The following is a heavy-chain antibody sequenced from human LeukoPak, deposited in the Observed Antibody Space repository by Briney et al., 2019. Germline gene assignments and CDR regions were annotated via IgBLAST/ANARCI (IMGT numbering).Heavy chain of an antibody. D-gene: IGHD3-10*01. Sequence: GESLRLSCATSGFTLDDYAMHWVRQAPGKGLEWVSGISWNSGLIGYADSVKGRFTISRDNAKNSLYLQMNSLRAEDTALYYCAKEADYHGELLYYYFDYWGQGTLVTVSS. CDR1: GFTLDDYA. V-gene: IGHV3-9*01. J-gene: IGHJ4*02. CDR3: AKEADYHGELLYYYFDY. CDR2: ISWNSGLI.